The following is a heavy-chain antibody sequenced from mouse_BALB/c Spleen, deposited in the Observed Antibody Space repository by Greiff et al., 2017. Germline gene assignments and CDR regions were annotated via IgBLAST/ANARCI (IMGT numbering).Heavy chain of an antibody. V-gene: IGHV5-6-5*01. J-gene: IGHJ3*01. D-gene: IGHD1-1*01. CDR3: ARGGPNGFAY. Sequence: EVQVVESGGGLVKPGGSLKLSCAASGFTFSSYAMSWVRQTPEKRLEWVASISSGGSTYYPDSVKGRFTISRDNARNILYLQMSSLRSEDTAMYYCARGGPNGFAYWGQGTLVTVSA. CDR1: GFTFSSYA. CDR2: ISSGGST.